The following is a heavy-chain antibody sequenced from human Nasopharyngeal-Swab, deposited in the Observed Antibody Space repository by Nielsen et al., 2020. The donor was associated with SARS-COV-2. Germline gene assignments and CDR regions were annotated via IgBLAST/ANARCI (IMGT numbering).Heavy chain of an antibody. J-gene: IGHJ1*01. V-gene: IGHV3-53*01. CDR2: IYSGGST. CDR3: ARDAAEYFQH. CDR1: GFTVSSNY. Sequence: GASLQISCAASGFTVSSNYMSWVRQAPGKGLEWVSVIYSGGSTYYADSVKGRFTISRDNSKNTLYLQMNSLRAEDTAVYYCARDAAEYFQHWGQGTLVTVSS.